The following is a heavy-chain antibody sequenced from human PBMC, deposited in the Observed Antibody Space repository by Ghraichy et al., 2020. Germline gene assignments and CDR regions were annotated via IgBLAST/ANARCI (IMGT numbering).Heavy chain of an antibody. Sequence: SCAASGFTFSSYAMTWVRQAPEKGLEWVSAITDTGTNTYYIDSVRGRFTISRDNSKNMLSLQMNNLRPDDAAIYYCAKPTLRSCRGASCYPLDYWGQGTLVTVSS. V-gene: IGHV3-23*01. CDR2: ITDTGTNT. D-gene: IGHD2-15*01. CDR3: AKPTLRSCRGASCYPLDY. J-gene: IGHJ4*02. CDR1: GFTFSSYA.